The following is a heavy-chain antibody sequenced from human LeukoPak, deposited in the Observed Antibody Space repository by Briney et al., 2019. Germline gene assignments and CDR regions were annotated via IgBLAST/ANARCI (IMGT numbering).Heavy chain of an antibody. V-gene: IGHV1-2*02. D-gene: IGHD5-18*01. CDR2: INPNSGGT. J-gene: IGHJ6*03. Sequence: ASVKVSCKASGYTFTGYYIHWVRQAPGQGLEWMGWINPNSGGTNSAQKFQGRVTMTRDTSISTAYMELSSLRSDDTAVYYCARDRRGYSYGYFADYYYMDVWGKGTTVTISS. CDR1: GYTFTGYY. CDR3: ARDRRGYSYGYFADYYYMDV.